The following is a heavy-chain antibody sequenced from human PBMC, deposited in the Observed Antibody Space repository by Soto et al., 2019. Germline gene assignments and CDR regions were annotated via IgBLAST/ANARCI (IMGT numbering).Heavy chain of an antibody. CDR3: ARDLPTYYYDSSGYPGY. Sequence: GGSLRLSCAASGFTFSSYGMHWVRQAPGKGLEWVAIIWYDGSNKYYADSVKGRFTISRDSSKNTLYLQMNSLRAEDTAVYYCARDLPTYYYDSSGYPGYWGQGTLVTVSS. V-gene: IGHV3-33*01. CDR2: IWYDGSNK. D-gene: IGHD3-22*01. J-gene: IGHJ4*02. CDR1: GFTFSSYG.